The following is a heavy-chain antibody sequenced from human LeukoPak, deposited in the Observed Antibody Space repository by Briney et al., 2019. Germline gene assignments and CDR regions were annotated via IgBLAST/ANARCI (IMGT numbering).Heavy chain of an antibody. CDR1: GFTFSSYG. V-gene: IGHV3-30*18. D-gene: IGHD3-3*01. Sequence: GRSLRLSCAASGFTFSSYGMHWVRQAPVKGLEWVAVISYDGSNKYYADSVKGRFTISRDNSKNTLYLQMNSLRAEDTAVYYCAKGPIFGVVYSDYWGQGTLVTVSS. J-gene: IGHJ4*02. CDR2: ISYDGSNK. CDR3: AKGPIFGVVYSDY.